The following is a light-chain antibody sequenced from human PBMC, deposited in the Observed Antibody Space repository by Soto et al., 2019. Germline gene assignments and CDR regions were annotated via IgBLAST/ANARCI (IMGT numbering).Light chain of an antibody. CDR2: DAS. V-gene: IGKV3-11*01. CDR1: QSISSQ. CDR3: QQRISWPLP. Sequence: EIVLTQSPATLSLSPGERATLSCRASQSISSQLAWYQQKPGQAPRLVICDASNSATGIPARFSGSGPGTAFTLTISSLEPEDFAVYYCQQRISWPLPFGGGTKVEIK. J-gene: IGKJ4*01.